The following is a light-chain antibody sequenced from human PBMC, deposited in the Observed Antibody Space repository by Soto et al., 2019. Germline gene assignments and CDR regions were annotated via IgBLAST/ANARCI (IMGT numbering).Light chain of an antibody. CDR1: RSVNNNY. J-gene: IGKJ1*01. CDR3: QQYTDWPLT. CDR2: GAS. V-gene: IGKV3-20*01. Sequence: EIMWTQSPGTLSLYPGERATLSCRASRSVNNNYLAWYQQKPGQAPRLLIYGASNRATAIPDRFSGSGSGTDFTLTISRLEPEDFAVYYCQQYTDWPLTFGQGTKVDIK.